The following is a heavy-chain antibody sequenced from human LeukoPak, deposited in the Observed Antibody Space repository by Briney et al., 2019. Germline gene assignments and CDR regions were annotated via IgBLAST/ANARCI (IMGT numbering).Heavy chain of an antibody. CDR2: IWYDGSNK. D-gene: IGHD3-10*01. CDR1: GFTFSSYG. CDR3: AKDFAYYGSGSYYDYYFDY. J-gene: IGHJ4*02. Sequence: GRSLRLSCAASGFTFSSYGMHWVRQAPGKGLEWVAVIWYDGSNKYYADSVKGRFTISRDNSKNTLYLKMNSLRAEDTAVYYCAKDFAYYGSGSYYDYYFDYWGQGTLVTASS. V-gene: IGHV3-33*06.